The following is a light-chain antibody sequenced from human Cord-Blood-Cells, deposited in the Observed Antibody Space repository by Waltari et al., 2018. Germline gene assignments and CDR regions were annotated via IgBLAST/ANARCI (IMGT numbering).Light chain of an antibody. Sequence: IQLTHSPSSLSASVGYRVTITCRASPSISSYLNWYQQKPGKAPKFLIYAASSLQSRVPSRFSGSGSGTDFTLTISSLQPEDCATYYCQQSYSTPVTFGPGTKVDIK. CDR2: AAS. CDR3: QQSYSTPVT. CDR1: PSISSY. J-gene: IGKJ3*01. V-gene: IGKV1-39*01.